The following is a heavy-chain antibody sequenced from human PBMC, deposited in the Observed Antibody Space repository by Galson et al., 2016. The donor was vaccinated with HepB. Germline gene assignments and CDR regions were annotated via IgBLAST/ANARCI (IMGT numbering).Heavy chain of an antibody. CDR2: ISYDGSHK. CDR3: AKDSPHCTDTICYGSSVDP. CDR1: GFTFTNYG. D-gene: IGHD2-2*01. J-gene: IGHJ5*02. V-gene: IGHV3-30*18. Sequence: SLRLSCAASGFTFTNYGMHWVRQAPGKGLEWVAIISYDGSHKYYADSVKGRFTISRDNSKNTLYLEMNSLRPEDTAVYYCAKDSPHCTDTICYGSSVDPWGQGTLVTVSS.